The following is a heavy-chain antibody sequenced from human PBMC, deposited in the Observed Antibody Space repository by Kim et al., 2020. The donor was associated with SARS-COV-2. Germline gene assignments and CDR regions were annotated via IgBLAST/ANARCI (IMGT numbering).Heavy chain of an antibody. Sequence: KFQGRVTMTRNTSISTAYMELSSLRSEDTAVYYCARRPTPEDYYYYGMDVWGQGTTVTVSS. D-gene: IGHD1-1*01. J-gene: IGHJ6*02. V-gene: IGHV1-8*01. CDR3: ARRPTPEDYYYYGMDV.